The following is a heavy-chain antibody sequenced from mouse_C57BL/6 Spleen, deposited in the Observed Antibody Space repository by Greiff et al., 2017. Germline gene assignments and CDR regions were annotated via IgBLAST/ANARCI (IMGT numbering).Heavy chain of an antibody. CDR3: ASSYYYGSSYYGAYAMDD. Sequence: VQLQQSGAELMKPGASVKLSCKATGYTFTGYWIEWVKQRPGHGLEWIGEILPGSGSTNYNEKFKGKATFTADTSSNTAYMQLSSLTTEDSAIYYCASSYYYGSSYYGAYAMDDWGQGTSVTVSS. CDR1: GYTFTGYW. CDR2: ILPGSGST. V-gene: IGHV1-9*01. D-gene: IGHD1-1*01. J-gene: IGHJ4*01.